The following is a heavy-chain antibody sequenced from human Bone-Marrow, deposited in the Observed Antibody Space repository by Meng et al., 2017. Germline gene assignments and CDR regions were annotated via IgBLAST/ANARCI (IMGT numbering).Heavy chain of an antibody. V-gene: IGHV1-8*03. Sequence: ASVTVSCKASGYTFTSYDINWVRQATGQGLEWMGWMNPNSGNTGYAQKFQGRVTITRNTSISTAYMELSSLRSEDTAVYYCARAQQLRYFDWLSLHTPIAEYYYYYGMDVWGQGTTVTVSS. CDR3: ARAQQLRYFDWLSLHTPIAEYYYYYGMDV. CDR1: GYTFTSYD. D-gene: IGHD3-9*01. CDR2: MNPNSGNT. J-gene: IGHJ6*02.